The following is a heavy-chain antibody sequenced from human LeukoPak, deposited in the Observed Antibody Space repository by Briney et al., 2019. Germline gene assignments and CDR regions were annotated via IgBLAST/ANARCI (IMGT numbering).Heavy chain of an antibody. Sequence: PSETLSLTCAVYGGSFSGYYWSWIRQPPGKGLEWIGEINHSGSTNYNPSLKSRVTISVDTSKNQFSLKLSSVTAADTAVYYCARGRTGALRFLEWFPNWFDPWGQGTLVTVSS. CDR2: INHSGST. CDR3: ARGRTGALRFLEWFPNWFDP. V-gene: IGHV4-34*01. CDR1: GGSFSGYY. D-gene: IGHD3-3*01. J-gene: IGHJ5*02.